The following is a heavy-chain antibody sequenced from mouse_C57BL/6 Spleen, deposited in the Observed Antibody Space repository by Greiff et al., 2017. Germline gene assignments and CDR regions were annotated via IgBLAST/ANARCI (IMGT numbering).Heavy chain of an antibody. J-gene: IGHJ2*01. CDR3: ARSDYDYDTYFDY. CDR1: GYAFSSYW. D-gene: IGHD2-4*01. Sequence: QVQLQQSGAELVKPGASVKISCKASGYAFSSYWMNWVKQRPGKGLEWIGQIYPGDGDTNYNGKFKGKATLTADKSSSTAYMQLSSLTSEDSAVYFCARSDYDYDTYFDYWGQGTTLTVSS. CDR2: IYPGDGDT. V-gene: IGHV1-80*01.